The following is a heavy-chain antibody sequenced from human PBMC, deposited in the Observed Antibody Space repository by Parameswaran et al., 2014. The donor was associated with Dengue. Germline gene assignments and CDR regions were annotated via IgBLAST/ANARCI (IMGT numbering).Heavy chain of an antibody. CDR3: ARVRVTQQLDY. V-gene: IGHV1-18*01. Sequence: SWVRQAPGQGLEWMGWISAYNGNTNYAQKLQGRVTMTTDTSTSTAYMELRSLRSDDTAVYYCARVRVTQQLDYWGQGTLVTVSS. D-gene: IGHD6-13*01. CDR2: ISAYNGNT. J-gene: IGHJ4*02.